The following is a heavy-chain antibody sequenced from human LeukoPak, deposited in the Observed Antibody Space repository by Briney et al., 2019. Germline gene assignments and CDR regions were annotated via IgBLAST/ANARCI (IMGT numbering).Heavy chain of an antibody. Sequence: SETLSLTCAVYGGSFSGYYWSWIRQPPGKGLEWIGEINHSGSTNYNPSLKSRVTISVDTSKNQFSLKLSSVTAADTAVYYCARDTYYYDSSGYWADYWGQGTLVTVSS. J-gene: IGHJ4*02. D-gene: IGHD3-22*01. CDR1: GGSFSGYY. CDR3: ARDTYYYDSSGYWADY. CDR2: INHSGST. V-gene: IGHV4-34*01.